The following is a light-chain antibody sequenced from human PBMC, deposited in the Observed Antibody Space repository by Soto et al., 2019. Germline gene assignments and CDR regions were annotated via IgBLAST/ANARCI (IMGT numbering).Light chain of an antibody. CDR1: QTVHSDS. V-gene: IGKV3-20*01. Sequence: EVVLTQSPGTLSLSPGEGVTLSCRASQTVHSDSLAWYQQKPGQAPRLLIYGASTRATGIPDRFRGSGSGTDFTLTISRLEPADFAVYWCQQYGDSPAFGQGTK. J-gene: IGKJ1*01. CDR3: QQYGDSPA. CDR2: GAS.